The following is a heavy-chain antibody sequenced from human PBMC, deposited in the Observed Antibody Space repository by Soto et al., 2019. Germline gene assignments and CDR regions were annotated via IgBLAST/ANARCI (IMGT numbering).Heavy chain of an antibody. V-gene: IGHV3-30-3*01. J-gene: IGHJ3*02. Sequence: ESGGGVVQPGRSLRLSCAASGFTFSSYAMHWVRQAPGKGLEWVAVISYDGSNKYYADSVKGRFTISRDNSKNTLYLQMNSLRAEDTAVYYCARDMSVAVRAKTEAFDIWGQGTMVTVSS. CDR2: ISYDGSNK. D-gene: IGHD2-2*01. CDR1: GFTFSSYA. CDR3: ARDMSVAVRAKTEAFDI.